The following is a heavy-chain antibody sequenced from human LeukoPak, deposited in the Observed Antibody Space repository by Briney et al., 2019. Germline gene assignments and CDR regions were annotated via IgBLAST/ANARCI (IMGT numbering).Heavy chain of an antibody. CDR1: GYTFTSYG. CDR2: ISAYNGNT. J-gene: IGHJ5*02. D-gene: IGHD1-1*01. Sequence: ASVKVSCKASGYTFTSYGISWVRQAPGQGLEWMGWISAYNGNTNYAQKLQGRVTMTTDTSTSTAYMELRSLRSDDTAVYYCARGAELERRVATNWFDPWGQGTLVTVSS. CDR3: ARGAELERRVATNWFDP. V-gene: IGHV1-18*01.